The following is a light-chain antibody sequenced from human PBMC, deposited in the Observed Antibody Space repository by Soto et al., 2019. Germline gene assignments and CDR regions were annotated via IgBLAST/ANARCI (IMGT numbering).Light chain of an antibody. V-gene: IGLV2-14*03. CDR2: DVT. Sequence: QSALTQPASVSGSPGQSITISCTGTDSDIGVYNYVSWYQQYPGKAPKLMIYDVTNRPSGVSNRFSGSKSGNTASLTISGLQAEDDADYYCSSYTSISSWVFGGGTKLTVL. J-gene: IGLJ3*02. CDR3: SSYTSISSWV. CDR1: DSDIGVYNY.